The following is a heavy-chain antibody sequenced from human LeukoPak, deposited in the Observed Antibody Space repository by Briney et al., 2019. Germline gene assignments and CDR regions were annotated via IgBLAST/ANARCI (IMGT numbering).Heavy chain of an antibody. CDR3: ATEYYGAYNF. CDR1: GFTFNNAW. J-gene: IGHJ4*02. D-gene: IGHD4-17*01. Sequence: GGSLRLSGSASGFTFNNAWMSWVRQAPGKGLEWVGRIKSKGDGGTTDYAAPVKGRFTISRDDTKNTLYLQMNSLKTEDTAVYFCATEYYGAYNFWGQGTLVTVSS. V-gene: IGHV3-15*01. CDR2: IKSKGDGGTT.